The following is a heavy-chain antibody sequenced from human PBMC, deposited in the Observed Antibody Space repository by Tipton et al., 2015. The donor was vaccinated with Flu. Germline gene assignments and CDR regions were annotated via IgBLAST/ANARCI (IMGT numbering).Heavy chain of an antibody. CDR3: ARVPVHYYYYMDV. Sequence: TLSLTCNVSGASISHNYWSWIRQPPGKGLEWIGYIYYSGSTNYNPSLKSRVTISVDTSKNQFSLKLSSVTAADTAVYYCARVPVHYYYYMDVWGKGTTVTVSS. J-gene: IGHJ6*03. V-gene: IGHV4-59*01. D-gene: IGHD4-17*01. CDR1: GASISHNY. CDR2: IYYSGST.